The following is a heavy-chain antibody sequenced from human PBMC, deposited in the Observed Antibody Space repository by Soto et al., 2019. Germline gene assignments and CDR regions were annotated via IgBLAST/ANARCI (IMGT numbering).Heavy chain of an antibody. CDR3: ARDWGASSSSVRYYFDY. CDR1: GFTFSSYG. J-gene: IGHJ4*02. CDR2: IWYDGSNK. D-gene: IGHD6-6*01. Sequence: GGSLRLSCAASGFTFSSYGMHWVRQAPGKGLEWVAVIWYDGSNKYYADSVKGRFTISRDNSKNTLYLQMNSLRAEDTAVYYCARDWGASSSSVRYYFDYWGQGTLVTVSS. V-gene: IGHV3-33*08.